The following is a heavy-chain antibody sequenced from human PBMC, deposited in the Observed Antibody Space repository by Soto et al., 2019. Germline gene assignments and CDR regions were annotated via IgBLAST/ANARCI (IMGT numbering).Heavy chain of an antibody. J-gene: IGHJ4*02. CDR1: GFTFSSRW. Sequence: EVQLVESGGGLVQTGGSLRLSCAASGFTFSSRWMHWVRQAPGKGLVWVSRINSDGTTITYADSVKGRFTISRDNAKNTLYRQMNSLRAEDTAVYYCARGTQTTVTTRLFDCWGQGTLVTVSS. V-gene: IGHV3-74*01. CDR3: ARGTQTTVTTRLFDC. CDR2: INSDGTTI. D-gene: IGHD4-17*01.